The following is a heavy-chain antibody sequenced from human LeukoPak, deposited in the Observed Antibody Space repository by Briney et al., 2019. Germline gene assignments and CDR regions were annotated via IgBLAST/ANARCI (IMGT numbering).Heavy chain of an antibody. CDR2: ISSNGDNT. CDR1: GFTFSTYV. J-gene: IGHJ4*02. V-gene: IGHV3-64*01. CDR3: ARREGANFDC. D-gene: IGHD4/OR15-4a*01. Sequence: GESLRLPCAASGFTFSTYVMHWVRQAPGKGLEHVSAISSNGDNTWYANSVKGRFTISRDNSKNTLYLQMGSLRAEDMAVYYCARREGANFDCCGQGTLVTVSS.